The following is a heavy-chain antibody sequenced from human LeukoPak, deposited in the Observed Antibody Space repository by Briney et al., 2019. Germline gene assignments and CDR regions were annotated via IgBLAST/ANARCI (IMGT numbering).Heavy chain of an antibody. CDR3: AKLGYSSGWYDFQIDAFDF. Sequence: PGGSLRLSCAASGFSFTSYGMHWVRQAPGKGLEWVAVISYDGSNKFYADSVKGRFTISRDNSKNTLYLQMNSQRAEDTAVYYCAKLGYSSGWYDFQIDAFDFWGQGTMVTVSS. J-gene: IGHJ3*01. CDR2: ISYDGSNK. D-gene: IGHD6-19*01. V-gene: IGHV3-30*18. CDR1: GFSFTSYG.